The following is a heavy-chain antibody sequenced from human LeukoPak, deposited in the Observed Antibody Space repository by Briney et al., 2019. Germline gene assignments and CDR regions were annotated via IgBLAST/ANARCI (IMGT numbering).Heavy chain of an antibody. CDR2: IFYSGAT. CDR3: VRHRQWLLFPDN. D-gene: IGHD6-19*01. Sequence: PSETLSLTCTVSGDSISINYNWGWIRQPPGKGLEWIGSIFYSGATYYSPSLKSRVTISVDTSKNQFSLKLSSMTAADTAVYYCVRHRQWLLFPDNWGQGTLVTVSS. J-gene: IGHJ4*02. V-gene: IGHV4-39*01. CDR1: GDSISINYN.